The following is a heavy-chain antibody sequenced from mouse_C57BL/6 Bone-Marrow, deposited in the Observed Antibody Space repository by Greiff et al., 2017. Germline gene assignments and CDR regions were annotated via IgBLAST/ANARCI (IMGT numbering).Heavy chain of an antibody. J-gene: IGHJ1*03. D-gene: IGHD1-1*01. CDR2: INPNNGGT. V-gene: IGHV1-18*01. CDR1: GYTFTDYN. Sequence: EVQLQQSGPELVKPGASVKIPCKASGYTFTDYNMDWVKQSHGKSLEWIGDINPNNGGTIYNQKFKGKATLTVDKSSSTAYMELRSLTSEDTAVYYCARSRVLITTVVWYFDVWGTGTTVTVSS. CDR3: ARSRVLITTVVWYFDV.